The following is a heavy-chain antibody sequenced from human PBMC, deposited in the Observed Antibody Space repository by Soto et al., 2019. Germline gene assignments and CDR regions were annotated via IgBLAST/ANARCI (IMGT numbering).Heavy chain of an antibody. CDR3: ASPQGGNRGYYYYYMDV. CDR1: GGSFSGYY. CDR2: INHSGST. Sequence: SETLSLTCAVYGGSFSGYYWSWIRQPPGKGLEWIGEINHSGSTNYNPSIKSRVTISVDTSKNQFSLKLSSVTAADTAVYYCASPQGGNRGYYYYYMDVWGKGTTVTVSS. J-gene: IGHJ6*03. D-gene: IGHD3-10*01. V-gene: IGHV4-34*01.